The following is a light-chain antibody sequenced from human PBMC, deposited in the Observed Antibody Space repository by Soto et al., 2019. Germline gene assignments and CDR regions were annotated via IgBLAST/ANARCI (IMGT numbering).Light chain of an antibody. J-gene: IGLJ2*01. CDR3: SSYTSGNTVI. CDR1: SSDIGGYNY. CDR2: DVR. Sequence: QSVLTQPASVSGSPGQSITISCTGTSSDIGGYNYVSWYQQHPRKAPKLMIYDVRSRPSWVSDRFSASKSGNKASLTITGLQAEDEADYYCSSYTSGNTVIVGGGTKLTVL. V-gene: IGLV2-14*01.